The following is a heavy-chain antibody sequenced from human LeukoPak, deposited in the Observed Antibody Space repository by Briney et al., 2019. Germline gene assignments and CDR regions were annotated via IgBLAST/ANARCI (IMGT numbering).Heavy chain of an antibody. J-gene: IGHJ4*02. CDR3: ARDPPVADQVYSSI. CDR1: GFTFCTYS. V-gene: IGHV3-48*04. D-gene: IGHD6-19*01. Sequence: GGSLRLSCARSGFTFCTYSMNWGRQAPGKGVGRVSYISGSGNAIYYADSVKGRFTISRDNAKNSLYLQMNSLRAEDTAVYYCARDPPVADQVYSSIWGQGTLVTVSS. CDR2: ISGSGNAI.